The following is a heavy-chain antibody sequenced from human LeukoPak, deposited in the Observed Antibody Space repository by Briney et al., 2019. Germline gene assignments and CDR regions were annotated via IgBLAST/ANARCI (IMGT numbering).Heavy chain of an antibody. Sequence: ASVKVSCKASGYNFNSYGFSWVRQAPGQGLEWMGWVNAYNVSRNYAQQFQGRVILTTDRSTNTAYMGLRSLRSDDTAVYYCAREVNYWFDPWGQGTLVTVSS. CDR2: VNAYNVSR. CDR3: AREVNYWFDP. D-gene: IGHD1-20*01. CDR1: GYNFNSYG. V-gene: IGHV1-18*01. J-gene: IGHJ5*02.